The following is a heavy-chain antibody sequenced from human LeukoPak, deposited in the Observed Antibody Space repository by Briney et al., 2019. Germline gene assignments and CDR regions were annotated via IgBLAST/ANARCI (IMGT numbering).Heavy chain of an antibody. CDR3: AKAIVATIYDY. Sequence: GGSLRLSCAASGFTFSSYWMSWVRQAPGKGLEWVSAISGSGGSAYYADSVKGRFTISRDNSKNTLYLQMNSLRAEDTAVYYCAKAIVATIYDYWGQGTLVTVSS. CDR2: ISGSGGSA. J-gene: IGHJ4*02. V-gene: IGHV3-23*01. CDR1: GFTFSSYW. D-gene: IGHD5-12*01.